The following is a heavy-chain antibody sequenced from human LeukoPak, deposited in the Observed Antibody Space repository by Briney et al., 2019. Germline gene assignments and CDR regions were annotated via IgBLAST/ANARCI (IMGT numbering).Heavy chain of an antibody. V-gene: IGHV3-48*03. CDR1: GFPFSSYD. CDR3: ARVLWHPYGMDV. Sequence: GGSLRLSCATSGFPFSSYDMNWVRQAPGKGLEWVSYTSSSGYPTYYADSVKGRFTSSRDNAKNSLYLQMNSLRTEDTAVYYCARVLWHPYGMDVWGQGTTVTVSS. CDR2: TSSSGYPT. J-gene: IGHJ6*02. D-gene: IGHD3-10*01.